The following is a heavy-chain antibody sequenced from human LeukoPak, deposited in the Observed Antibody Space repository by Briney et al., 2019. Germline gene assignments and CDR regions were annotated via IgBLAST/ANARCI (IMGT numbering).Heavy chain of an antibody. CDR3: ARGSPSYSSSGDAFDI. V-gene: IGHV1-46*01. CDR2: INPSGGST. Sequence: SVKVSCKASGDTFTSYYMHWVRQAPGQGLEWMGIINPSGGSTSYAQKFQGRVTMTRDTSTSTVYMELSSLRSEDTAVYYCARGSPSYSSSGDAFDIWGQGTMVTVSS. D-gene: IGHD6-13*01. CDR1: GDTFTSYY. J-gene: IGHJ3*02.